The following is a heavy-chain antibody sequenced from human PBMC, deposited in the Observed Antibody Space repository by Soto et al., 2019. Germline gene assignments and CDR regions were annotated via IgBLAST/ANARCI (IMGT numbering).Heavy chain of an antibody. CDR3: AKATDIGPDY. Sequence: QVQLVESGGGVVQPGRSLRLSCAASGFTFSSYGMHWVRQAPGKGLEWVAVISYDGSNKYYADSVKGRFTISRDNSKNTLYLQMNSLRAEDTAVYYCAKATDIGPDYWGQGPLVTVSS. CDR2: ISYDGSNK. V-gene: IGHV3-30*18. J-gene: IGHJ4*02. CDR1: GFTFSSYG. D-gene: IGHD5-12*01.